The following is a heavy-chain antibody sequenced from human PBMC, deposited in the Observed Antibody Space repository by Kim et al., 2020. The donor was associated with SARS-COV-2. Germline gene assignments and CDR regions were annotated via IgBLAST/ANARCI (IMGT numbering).Heavy chain of an antibody. CDR2: INHSGST. CDR1: GGSFSGYY. Sequence: SETLSLTCAVYGGSFSGYYWSWIRQPPGKGLEWIGEINHSGSTNYNPSLKSRVTISVDTSKNQFSLKLSSVTAADTAVYYCARGVPLGVDCSGGSCYPYFDYWGQGTLVTVSS. CDR3: ARGVPLGVDCSGGSCYPYFDY. V-gene: IGHV4-34*01. J-gene: IGHJ4*02. D-gene: IGHD2-15*01.